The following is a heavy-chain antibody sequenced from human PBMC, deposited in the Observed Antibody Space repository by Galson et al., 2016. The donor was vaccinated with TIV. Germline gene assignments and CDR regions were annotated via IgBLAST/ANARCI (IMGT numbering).Heavy chain of an antibody. Sequence: SLRLSCAASGFTVSNNYMSWVRQAPGKGLEWVSIIYSTGRTHYADSGKGRFTISRDNSKNTLFLQMNSLRAEDTAVYFCARGGRYYPLYFDFWGLGTLVTVSS. CDR3: ARGGRYYPLYFDF. CDR2: IYSTGRT. J-gene: IGHJ4*02. D-gene: IGHD3-10*01. CDR1: GFTVSNNY. V-gene: IGHV3-53*01.